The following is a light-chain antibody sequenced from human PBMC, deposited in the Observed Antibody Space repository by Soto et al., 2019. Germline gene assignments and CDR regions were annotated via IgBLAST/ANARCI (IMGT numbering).Light chain of an antibody. CDR3: GTWDSRLSGYV. CDR2: DNI. Sequence: QSVLTQPPSVSAAPGQKVTISCSGSSSSIGKNYVSWYQQLPGTAPKLLIYDNIKRPSGIPDRFSGSKSGTSATLGITGLQTGDEADYYCGTWDSRLSGYVFGNGTKVTV. V-gene: IGLV1-51*01. J-gene: IGLJ1*01. CDR1: SSSIGKNY.